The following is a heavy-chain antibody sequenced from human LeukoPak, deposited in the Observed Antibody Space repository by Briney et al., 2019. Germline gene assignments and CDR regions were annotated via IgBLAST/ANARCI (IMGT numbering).Heavy chain of an antibody. CDR3: AREYCSSTSCYRSYNWFDP. V-gene: IGHV4-38-2*02. Sequence: SETLSLTXAVSGYSISSGYYWGWIRQPPGKGLEWVGSIYHSGSTYYNPSLKSRVTISVDTSKNQFSLKLSSVTAADTAVYYCAREYCSSTSCYRSYNWFDPWGQGTLVTVSS. CDR2: IYHSGST. CDR1: GYSISSGYY. J-gene: IGHJ5*02. D-gene: IGHD2-2*01.